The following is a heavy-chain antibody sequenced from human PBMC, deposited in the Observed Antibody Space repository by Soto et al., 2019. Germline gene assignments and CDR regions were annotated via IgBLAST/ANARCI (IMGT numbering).Heavy chain of an antibody. CDR1: GYTFTSYG. Sequence: QVQLVQSGAEVKKPGASVKVSCKASGYTFTSYGISWVRQAPGQGLEWMGWISAYNGNTNYAQKLQGRVTMTTDTSTSTDYMELRSLRSDDTAVYYCAIVITMVRGVPINYGMDVWGQGTTVTVSS. D-gene: IGHD3-10*01. CDR3: AIVITMVRGVPINYGMDV. J-gene: IGHJ6*02. CDR2: ISAYNGNT. V-gene: IGHV1-18*01.